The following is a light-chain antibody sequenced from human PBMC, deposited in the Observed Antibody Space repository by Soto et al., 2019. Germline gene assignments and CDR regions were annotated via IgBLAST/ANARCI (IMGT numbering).Light chain of an antibody. Sequence: DIQMTQSPSSLSASVGDRVTITCRASQSINSYLNWYQQKPGKAPKLLIYAASSLQSGVPSRYSGSGSGTDFTLTISSLQPEDFATYYCQQSYCTPRTVGQGTKVEIK. J-gene: IGKJ1*01. CDR3: QQSYCTPRT. CDR2: AAS. V-gene: IGKV1-39*01. CDR1: QSINSY.